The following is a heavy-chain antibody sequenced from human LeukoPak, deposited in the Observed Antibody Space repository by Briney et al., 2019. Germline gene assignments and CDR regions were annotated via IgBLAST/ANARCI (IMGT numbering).Heavy chain of an antibody. Sequence: GSSVNVSCKASGYSLRNYRIGWARQAPGHGLEGMGWISTYTDDIKYAENLQGRLTMTTDTPTSTAYMELSGLRSDDTAVYYCARGEYSMSDFGYSGQGTQVVVSS. CDR2: ISTYTDDI. CDR1: GYSLRNYR. V-gene: IGHV1-18*01. D-gene: IGHD6-6*01. J-gene: IGHJ4*02. CDR3: ARGEYSMSDFGY.